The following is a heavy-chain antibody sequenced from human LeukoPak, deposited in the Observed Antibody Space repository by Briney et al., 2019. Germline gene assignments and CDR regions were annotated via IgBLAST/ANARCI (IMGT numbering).Heavy chain of an antibody. V-gene: IGHV3-66*01. Sequence: AGGFLRLSCAASGFTVSSNYMSWVRQAPGKGLEWVSVIYSGGSTYYADPVKGRFTISRDNSKNTLYLQMNSLRAEDTAVYYCARAIAGGPFDYWGQGTLVTVSS. CDR3: ARAIAGGPFDY. CDR1: GFTVSSNY. J-gene: IGHJ4*02. D-gene: IGHD1-26*01. CDR2: IYSGGST.